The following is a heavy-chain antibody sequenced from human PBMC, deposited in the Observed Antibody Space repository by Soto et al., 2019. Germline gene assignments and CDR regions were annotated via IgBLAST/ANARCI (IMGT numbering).Heavy chain of an antibody. CDR1: GGTFSSYA. V-gene: IGHV1-69*11. CDR3: ARHVPAAGYYYGMDV. CDR2: IIPILGTA. D-gene: IGHD2-2*01. J-gene: IGHJ6*02. Sequence: QVQLVQSGAEVKKPGSSVKVSCKASGGTFSSYAISWVRQAPGQGLEWMGGIIPILGTANYAQKFQGRVTITAEESTRTAYMELRTLRSEDTAVYYCARHVPAAGYYYGMDVWGPGTTVTVSS.